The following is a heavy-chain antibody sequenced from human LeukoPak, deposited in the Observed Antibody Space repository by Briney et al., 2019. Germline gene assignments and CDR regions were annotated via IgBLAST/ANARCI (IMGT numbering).Heavy chain of an antibody. V-gene: IGHV4-34*01. J-gene: IGHJ6*03. D-gene: IGHD3-9*01. CDR2: INHSGST. Sequence: SETLSLTCTVSGGSISSYYWSWIRQPPGKGLEWIGEINHSGSTNYNPSLKSRVTISVDTSKNQFSLKLSSVTAADTAVYYCARGLLRYLDWLWSYMDVWGKGTTVTVSS. CDR1: GGSISSYY. CDR3: ARGLLRYLDWLWSYMDV.